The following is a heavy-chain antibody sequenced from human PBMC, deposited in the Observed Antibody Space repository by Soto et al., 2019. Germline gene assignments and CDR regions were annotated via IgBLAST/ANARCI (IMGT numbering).Heavy chain of an antibody. J-gene: IGHJ4*02. Sequence: SETLSLTCTVSGGSISSSSYYWGWIRQPPGKGLEWIGSIYYSGSTYYNPSLKSLVTISVDTSKNQFSLKLSSVTAADTAVYYCARQLTTYYYDSSGYWQGWGQGTLVTVS. CDR2: IYYSGST. CDR3: ARQLTTYYYDSSGYWQG. CDR1: GGSISSSSYY. V-gene: IGHV4-39*01. D-gene: IGHD3-22*01.